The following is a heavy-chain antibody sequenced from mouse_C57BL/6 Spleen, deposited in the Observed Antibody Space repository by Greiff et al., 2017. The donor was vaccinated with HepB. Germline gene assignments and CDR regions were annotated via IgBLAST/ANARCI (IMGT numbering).Heavy chain of an antibody. V-gene: IGHV5-9-1*02. CDR1: GFTFSSYA. D-gene: IGHD1-1*02. J-gene: IGHJ4*01. CDR2: ISSGGDYI. Sequence: EVKLMESGEGLVKPGGSLKLSCAASGFTFSSYAMSWVRQTPEKRLEWVAYISSGGDYIYYADTVKGRFTISRDNARNTLYLQMSSLKSEDTAMYYCTRGGSYFYAMDYWGQGTSVTVSS. CDR3: TRGGSYFYAMDY.